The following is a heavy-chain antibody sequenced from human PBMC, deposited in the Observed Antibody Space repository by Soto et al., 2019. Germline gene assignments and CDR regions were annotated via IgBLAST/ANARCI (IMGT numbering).Heavy chain of an antibody. CDR1: GGSFSGYY. D-gene: IGHD3-9*01. J-gene: IGHJ4*02. V-gene: IGHV4-34*01. Sequence: PSETLSLTCAVYGGSFSGYYWSWIRQPPGKGLEWIGEINHSGSTNYNPSLKSRVTISVDTSKNQFSLKLSSVTAADTAVYYCARGHPEIDDIPDYWGQGTLVTVSS. CDR2: INHSGST. CDR3: ARGHPEIDDIPDY.